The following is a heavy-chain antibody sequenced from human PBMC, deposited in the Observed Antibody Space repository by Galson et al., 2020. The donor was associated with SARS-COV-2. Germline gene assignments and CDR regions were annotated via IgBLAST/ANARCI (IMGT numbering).Heavy chain of an antibody. Sequence: GESLKISCAASGFTFSSCAMTWVRQAPGKGLEWVSTINGVGGTTYYADSLKGRFTISRDNSKNTLYLQMNSLRAEDTAVYYCAKDPPGYDSSGYYFDSWGQGTLVTVSS. CDR2: INGVGGTT. CDR1: GFTFSSCA. CDR3: AKDPPGYDSSGYYFDS. V-gene: IGHV3-23*01. D-gene: IGHD3-22*01. J-gene: IGHJ4*02.